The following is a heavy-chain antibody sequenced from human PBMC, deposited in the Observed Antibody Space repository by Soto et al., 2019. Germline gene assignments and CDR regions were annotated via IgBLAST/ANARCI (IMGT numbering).Heavy chain of an antibody. V-gene: IGHV3-11*01. J-gene: IGHJ4*02. CDR3: AKVRDYGPRY. D-gene: IGHD4-17*01. Sequence: GSLRLSCAASGFTFSDYYMSWIRQAPGKGLEWVSYISSGGSTIYYADSVKGRFTISRDNAKNSLFLQMNSLRAEDTAVYYCAKVRDYGPRYWGQGTLVTVSS. CDR1: GFTFSDYY. CDR2: ISSGGSTI.